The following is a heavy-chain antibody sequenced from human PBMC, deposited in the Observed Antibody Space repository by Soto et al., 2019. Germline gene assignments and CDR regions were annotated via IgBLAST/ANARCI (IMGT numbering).Heavy chain of an antibody. Sequence: QVQLVESGGGLVKPGGSLRLSCAVSGFTFSDYYMTWIRQAPGKGLEWVSYISSSTSHTNYADSVKGRFTISRDNAKNSLFLEMNSLRAEDRAVYYCARGRGAAADYLDFWGQGTLVTVSS. D-gene: IGHD6-13*01. CDR3: ARGRGAAADYLDF. V-gene: IGHV3-11*05. CDR1: GFTFSDYY. J-gene: IGHJ4*02. CDR2: ISSSTSHT.